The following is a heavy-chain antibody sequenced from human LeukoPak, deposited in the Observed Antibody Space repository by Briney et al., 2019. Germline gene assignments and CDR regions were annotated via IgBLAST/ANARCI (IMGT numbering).Heavy chain of an antibody. CDR3: ARAVYYHDSSGYPLYYFDY. J-gene: IGHJ4*02. V-gene: IGHV3-64*01. Sequence: PGGSLRLSCAASGFTFSSYAMHWVRQAPGKGLEYVSAISINGGSTYYANSVKGRFTISRDNSKNTLYLQMGSLRAEDMAVYYCARAVYYHDSSGYPLYYFDYWGQGTLVTVSS. CDR2: ISINGGST. D-gene: IGHD3-22*01. CDR1: GFTFSSYA.